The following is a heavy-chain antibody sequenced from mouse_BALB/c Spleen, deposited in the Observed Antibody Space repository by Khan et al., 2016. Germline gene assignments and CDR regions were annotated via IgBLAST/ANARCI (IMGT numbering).Heavy chain of an antibody. CDR2: IDPADGNT. CDR1: GFNIKDTY. Sequence: VQLQQSGAELVKPGASVKLSCTASGFNIKDTYMHWVKQRPEQGLEWIGMIDPADGNTKYDPKFQGKATITADTSSYTAYLQLSSLTSEDTAVYCCARGGGNYGFFDYWGQGTTLTVSS. CDR3: ARGGGNYGFFDY. V-gene: IGHV14-3*02. J-gene: IGHJ2*01. D-gene: IGHD1-2*01.